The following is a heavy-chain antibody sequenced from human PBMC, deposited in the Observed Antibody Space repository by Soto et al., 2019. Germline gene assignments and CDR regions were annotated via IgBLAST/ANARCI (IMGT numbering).Heavy chain of an antibody. Sequence: ESGGGVVQPGRSLRLSCAASGFTFSSYAMHWVRQAPGKGLEWVAVISYDGINKHYADSVKGRLSISRDDSENTLYLQMNSLRAEDTAVYYCAKDGYLDSYYFDYWGQGTLVTVSS. D-gene: IGHD3-9*01. CDR2: ISYDGINK. CDR1: GFTFSSYA. CDR3: AKDGYLDSYYFDY. V-gene: IGHV3-30-3*01. J-gene: IGHJ4*02.